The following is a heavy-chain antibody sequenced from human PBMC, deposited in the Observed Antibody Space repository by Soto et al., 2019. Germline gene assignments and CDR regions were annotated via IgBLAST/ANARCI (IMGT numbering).Heavy chain of an antibody. D-gene: IGHD4-17*01. J-gene: IGHJ4*02. CDR2: IYYSGST. Sequence: PSETLSLTCTVYGDSMRSFYWSWIRQPPGKGLEWIGNIYYSGSTNYNPSRKSRVTMSVDMSRNQVSLKLSSVTAADTAVYYCTRAGGYYGDYPNFDYWGQGALVTVSS. V-gene: IGHV4-59*01. CDR1: GDSMRSFY. CDR3: TRAGGYYGDYPNFDY.